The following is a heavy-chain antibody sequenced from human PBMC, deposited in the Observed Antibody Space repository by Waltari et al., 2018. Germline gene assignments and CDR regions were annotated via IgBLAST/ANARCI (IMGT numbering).Heavy chain of an antibody. CDR1: GGTFSSYA. Sequence: QIQLVQSGAEVKKPGSSVKVSCKASGGTFSSYAISWVRQAPGQGLEWMGGSIHICRRASDAQKCQGRATRAAGESTSTAYMELSSLRAEDTAVYYCARVGAAAATTWGQGTLVTVSA. V-gene: IGHV1-69*13. CDR2: SIHICRRA. D-gene: IGHD6-13*01. J-gene: IGHJ5*02. CDR3: ARVGAAAATT.